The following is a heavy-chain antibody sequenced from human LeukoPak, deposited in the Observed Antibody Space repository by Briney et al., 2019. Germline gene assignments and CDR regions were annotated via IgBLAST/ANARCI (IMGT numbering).Heavy chain of an antibody. Sequence: KPSETLSLTCTVSGGSISSYYRSWIRQPPGKGLEWIGYIYYSGSTNYNPSLKSRVTISVDTSKNQFSLKLSSVTAADTAVYYCARNAGDQIYFDYWGQGTLVTVSS. D-gene: IGHD7-27*01. V-gene: IGHV4-59*01. J-gene: IGHJ4*02. CDR3: ARNAGDQIYFDY. CDR1: GGSISSYY. CDR2: IYYSGST.